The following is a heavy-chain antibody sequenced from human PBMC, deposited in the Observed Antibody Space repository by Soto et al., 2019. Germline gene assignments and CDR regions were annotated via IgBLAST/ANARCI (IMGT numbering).Heavy chain of an antibody. CDR1: GGSMSNNY. Sequence: QVHLQESGPGLVKPSETLSLFCNVSGGSMSNNYWSWLRQAPGKGLEWIGYVFYTGSTNYNPSLKSRVSISVDTSKKHFSLRLNSVTVADTAVYYCARSLTVTRFDQWGQGTRVTVS. CDR2: VFYTGST. J-gene: IGHJ4*02. D-gene: IGHD4-17*01. CDR3: ARSLTVTRFDQ. V-gene: IGHV4-59*01.